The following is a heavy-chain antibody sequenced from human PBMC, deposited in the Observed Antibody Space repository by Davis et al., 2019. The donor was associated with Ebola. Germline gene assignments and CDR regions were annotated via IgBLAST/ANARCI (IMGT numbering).Heavy chain of an antibody. V-gene: IGHV3-23*01. CDR1: GFTFSSYA. CDR2: ISGSGNSP. Sequence: PGGSLRLSCAASGFTFSSYAMSWVRQAPGKGLEWVSTISGSGNSPYYADFVQGRFAISRDNAKNTLYLQMNSLRAEDTAVYYCAKELEQLLVHPFYGMDVWGQGTTVTVSS. J-gene: IGHJ6*02. D-gene: IGHD6-19*01. CDR3: AKELEQLLVHPFYGMDV.